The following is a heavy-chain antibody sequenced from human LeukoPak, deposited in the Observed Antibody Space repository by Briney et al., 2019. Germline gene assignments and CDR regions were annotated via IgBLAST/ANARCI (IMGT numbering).Heavy chain of an antibody. CDR2: INTDGSTT. D-gene: IGHD2-15*01. V-gene: IGHV3-74*01. J-gene: IGHJ4*02. CDR3: TRYLSGGFDS. Sequence: GGSLRLSCVGSGFTFSSYWMLWVRQAPGKGLVWVSRINTDGSTTSYADSVKGRFTFSRDNAKNTLYLQMNSLRAEDTAVYYCTRYLSGGFDSWGQGTLVTVSS. CDR1: GFTFSSYW.